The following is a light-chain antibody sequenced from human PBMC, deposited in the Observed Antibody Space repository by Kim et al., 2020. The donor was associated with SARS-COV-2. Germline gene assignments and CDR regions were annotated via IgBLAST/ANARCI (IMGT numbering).Light chain of an antibody. CDR1: RRRFYY. CDR3: DSRDNSGNQ. V-gene: IGLV3-19*01. Sequence: SVALGQTVRITRQGDRRRFYYASLYQQKPGQAPMLVMYGKNNRPSGIPDRFSGSSSGSTASLTITGAQAEDEADYYCDSRDNSGNQFGGGTQLTVL. CDR2: GKN. J-gene: IGLJ3*02.